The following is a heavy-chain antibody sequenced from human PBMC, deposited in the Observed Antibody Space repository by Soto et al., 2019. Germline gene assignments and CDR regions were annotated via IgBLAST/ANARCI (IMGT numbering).Heavy chain of an antibody. CDR2: IIPIFGTA. CDR1: GGTFSSYA. Sequence: QVQLVQSGAEVKKPGSSVKVSCKASGGTFSSYAISWVRQAPGQGLEWMGGIIPIFGTANYAQKLQGRVTMTTDTSTSTAYMELRSLRSDDTAVYYCARDLLDLIFNSGGFDPWGQGTLVTVSS. V-gene: IGHV1-69*06. J-gene: IGHJ5*02. CDR3: ARDLLDLIFNSGGFDP. D-gene: IGHD6-25*01.